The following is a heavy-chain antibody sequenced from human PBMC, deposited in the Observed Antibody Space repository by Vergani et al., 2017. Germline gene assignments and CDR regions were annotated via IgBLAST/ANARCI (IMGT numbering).Heavy chain of an antibody. J-gene: IGHJ4*02. V-gene: IGHV4-59*01. Sequence: QVQLQESGPGLVKPSETLSLTCTVSGGSISGYYWSWIRQPPGKGLEWIGYIYYSGSTNYNPSLKSRVTISVDTSKNQFSLKLSSVTAADTAVYYCVREQQLAYYFDYWGQGTLVTVSS. CDR2: IYYSGST. D-gene: IGHD6-13*01. CDR3: VREQQLAYYFDY. CDR1: GGSISGYY.